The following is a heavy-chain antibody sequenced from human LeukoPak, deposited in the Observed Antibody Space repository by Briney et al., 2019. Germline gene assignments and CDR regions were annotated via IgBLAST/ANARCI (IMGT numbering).Heavy chain of an antibody. J-gene: IGHJ4*02. D-gene: IGHD6-13*01. V-gene: IGHV4-30-2*01. CDR2: IYHSGST. CDR1: GGSISSGGYS. CDR3: ARGPYSSTHFDY. Sequence: SETLSLTCAVSGGSISSGGYSWSWIRQPPGKGLEWIGYIYHSGSTYYNPSLKSRVTISVDRSKNQFSPKLSSVTAADAAVYYCARGPYSSTHFDYWGQGTLVTVSS.